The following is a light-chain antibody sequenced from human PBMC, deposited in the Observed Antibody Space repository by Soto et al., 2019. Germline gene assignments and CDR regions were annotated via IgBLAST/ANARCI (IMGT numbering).Light chain of an antibody. Sequence: ELVLTQSPGTLSLSPGERATLSCRASQSVTTSHLAWYQQKPGQAPRLLIYAASTRAAGVPDRFSGSGSGTGFTLTISILEPEDFAVFYCQDFGTLPYTFGQGTKLQIK. CDR1: QSVTTSH. CDR3: QDFGTLPYT. J-gene: IGKJ2*01. V-gene: IGKV3-20*01. CDR2: AAS.